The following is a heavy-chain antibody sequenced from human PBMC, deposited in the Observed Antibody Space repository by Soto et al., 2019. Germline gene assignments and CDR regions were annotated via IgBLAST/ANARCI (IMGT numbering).Heavy chain of an antibody. CDR3: ASGYSSCWSGQSGHDY. J-gene: IGHJ4*01. CDR2: IIPIFGTA. CDR1: GGTFSSYA. D-gene: IGHD6-13*01. Sequence: QVQLVQSGAEVKKPGSSVKVSCKASGGTFSSYAISWVRKAPGQGLEWMGGIIPIFGTANYAQKFQGRVTITADESTSTDYMELSSLRSEDTAVYYCASGYSSCWSGQSGHDYWGHVALVTVSS. V-gene: IGHV1-69*01.